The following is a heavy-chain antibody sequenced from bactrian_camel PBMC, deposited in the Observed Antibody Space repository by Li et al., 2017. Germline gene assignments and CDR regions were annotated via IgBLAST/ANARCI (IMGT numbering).Heavy chain of an antibody. V-gene: IGHV3S54*01. CDR1: GYTDSVNV. Sequence: HVQLVESGGGLVQPGGSLRLSCTASGYTDSVNVMGWWRQAAGKEREGVACISTGGGDTMYADAVKGRFTISSAGNTLYLQMNSLKPGDTAVYYCAADGGVSDYVPQPFAYWGQGTQVTVS. CDR2: ISTGGGDT. CDR3: AADGGVSDYVPQPFAY. J-gene: IGHJ6*01. D-gene: IGHD4*01.